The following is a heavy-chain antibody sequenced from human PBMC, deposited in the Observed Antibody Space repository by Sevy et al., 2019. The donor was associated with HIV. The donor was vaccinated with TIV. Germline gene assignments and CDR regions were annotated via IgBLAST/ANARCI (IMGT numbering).Heavy chain of an antibody. Sequence: ASVKVSCKASGYTFTSYGISWVRQAPGQGLEWMGWISAYNGNTNYAQKLQGRVTMTTDTSTSTVYMELRSLRSDETAVYYCARGVITIFGVVIEKINWFDPWGQGTLVTVSS. J-gene: IGHJ5*02. V-gene: IGHV1-18*01. D-gene: IGHD3-3*01. CDR1: GYTFTSYG. CDR3: ARGVITIFGVVIEKINWFDP. CDR2: ISAYNGNT.